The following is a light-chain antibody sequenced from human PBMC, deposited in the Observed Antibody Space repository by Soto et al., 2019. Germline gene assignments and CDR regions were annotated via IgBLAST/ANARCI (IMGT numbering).Light chain of an antibody. CDR2: AAS. J-gene: IGKJ5*01. CDR1: QALSNY. Sequence: DIQLTQSPSVLSASVGDTVTITCRASQALSNYLAWYQQKPGEAPKLLIYAASTLYGGVPSRFSGSGSGTDFALTINSLQAEDSAVYYCQQYYNWPRTFGQGTRLEIK. CDR3: QQYYNWPRT. V-gene: IGKV1-9*01.